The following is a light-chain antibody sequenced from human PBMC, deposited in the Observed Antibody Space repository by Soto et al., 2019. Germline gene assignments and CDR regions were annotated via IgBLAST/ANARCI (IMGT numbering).Light chain of an antibody. CDR1: QSVSSN. Sequence: EIVLTQSPGTLSLSPGERATLSCRASQSVSSNLAWYQQKPGQAPRLLIYGASTRATGVPARFSGSGSGTEFTLTISSLQSEDFEVYYCQQYNNWPITFGQGTRWRL. V-gene: IGKV3-15*01. CDR2: GAS. CDR3: QQYNNWPIT. J-gene: IGKJ5*01.